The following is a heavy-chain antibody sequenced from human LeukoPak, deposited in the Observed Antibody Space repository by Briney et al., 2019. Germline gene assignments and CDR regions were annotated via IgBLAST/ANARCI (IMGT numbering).Heavy chain of an antibody. Sequence: GGSLRLSCAASGFTFSSYEMNWVRQAPGKGLEWVSYISSSGSTIYYADSVKGRFTISRDNAKNSLYLQMNSLRAEDTAVYYCAEERSDAFDIWGQGTMVTVSS. J-gene: IGHJ3*02. CDR2: ISSSGSTI. CDR1: GFTFSSYE. V-gene: IGHV3-48*03. CDR3: AEERSDAFDI.